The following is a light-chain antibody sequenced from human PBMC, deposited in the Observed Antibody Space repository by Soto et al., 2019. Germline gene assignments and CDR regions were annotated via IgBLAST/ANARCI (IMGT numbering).Light chain of an antibody. CDR2: EAS. CDR1: QDIRNY. CDR3: QHYDNVLFT. J-gene: IGKJ3*01. V-gene: IGKV1-33*01. Sequence: DIQMTQSPSSLSASVGDKVTITCQASQDIRNYLHWYQQKPGKAPKLLIYEASNLEAGVPSRFSGGGSGTDFTLSISSLQPEDIATYYCQHYDNVLFTFGPGTKVD.